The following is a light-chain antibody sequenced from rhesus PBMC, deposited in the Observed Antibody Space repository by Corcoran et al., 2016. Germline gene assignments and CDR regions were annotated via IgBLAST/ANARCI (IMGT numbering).Light chain of an antibody. Sequence: DIQMTQSPSALSASVGDRVTISCRASQDIYSNLAWYPQKPGKAPKLLISAASSLQTGLPSRFSGSGSGTDFTLTITSLQPEDSASYYCQHYYDNPYSFGQGTKVEIK. CDR1: QDIYSN. V-gene: IGKV1S17*01. J-gene: IGKJ2*01. CDR2: AAS. CDR3: QHYYDNPYS.